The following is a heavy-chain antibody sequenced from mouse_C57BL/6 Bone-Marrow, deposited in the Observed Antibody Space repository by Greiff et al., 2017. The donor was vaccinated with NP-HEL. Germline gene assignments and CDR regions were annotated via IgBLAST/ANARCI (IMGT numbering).Heavy chain of an antibody. V-gene: IGHV14-1*01. J-gene: IGHJ3*01. CDR2: IDPEDGDT. CDR1: GFNIKDYY. Sequence: VQLQQSGAELVRPGASVKLSCTASGFNIKDYYMHWVKQRPEQGLEWIGRIDPEDGDTESAPKFQGKATMTADTSSNTAYLQLSSLTTEDTAVYYCTPRKGFAYWGQGTLVTVSA. CDR3: TPRKGFAY.